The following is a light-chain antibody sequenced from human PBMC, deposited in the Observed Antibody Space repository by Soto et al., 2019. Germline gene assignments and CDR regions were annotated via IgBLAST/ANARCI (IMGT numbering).Light chain of an antibody. CDR2: ANT. V-gene: IGLV1-40*01. CDR3: QSYDSSLSASI. J-gene: IGLJ2*01. Sequence: QSVLTQPPSVSGAPGQRVTISCTGRRSNIGANYDVHWYRQLPGTAPQLLIYANTNRPSGVPDRFSGSKSGSSASLAITGLQAEDEADYYCQSYDSSLSASIFGGGTKLTVL. CDR1: RSNIGANYD.